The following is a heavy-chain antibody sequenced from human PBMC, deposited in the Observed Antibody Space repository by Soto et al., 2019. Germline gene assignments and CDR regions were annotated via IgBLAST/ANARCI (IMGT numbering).Heavy chain of an antibody. Sequence: GASVKVSCKASGGAFSDYAFSWVRQAPGQGLEWMGWMNPNTGNTGYAQKFQGRVTMTRNTSISTAYMELSSLRSEDTAVYYCAREITGKFPNWGQGTLVTVSS. J-gene: IGHJ4*02. V-gene: IGHV1-8*01. CDR3: AREITGKFPN. CDR2: MNPNTGNT. CDR1: GGAFSDYA. D-gene: IGHD1-20*01.